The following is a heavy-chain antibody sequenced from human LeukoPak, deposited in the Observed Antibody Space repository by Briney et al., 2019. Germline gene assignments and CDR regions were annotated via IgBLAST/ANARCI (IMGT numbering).Heavy chain of an antibody. CDR3: ARGEGIAAAGTTGFGMDV. CDR1: GFTFSSYD. D-gene: IGHD6-13*01. J-gene: IGHJ6*02. Sequence: GGSLRLSCAASGFTFSSYDMHWVRQATAKGLEWDSSMCTAGETYYPGTVKGRFTIPRENAKTSLYLKMHSLRAGDTAAYYCARGEGIAAAGTTGFGMDVWGQGTTVTVSS. V-gene: IGHV3-13*04. CDR2: MCTAGET.